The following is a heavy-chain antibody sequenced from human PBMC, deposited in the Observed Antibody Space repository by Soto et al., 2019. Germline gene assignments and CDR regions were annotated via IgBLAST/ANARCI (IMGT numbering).Heavy chain of an antibody. CDR3: AKRGTGATSWYFDY. V-gene: IGHV3-23*01. J-gene: IGHJ4*02. CDR1: GFTFSSYA. D-gene: IGHD1-7*01. Sequence: EVQLLESGGGLVQPGGSLRLSCAASGFTFSSYAMSWVRQAPGKGLEWVSAIIGSGGSTYYAASVKGRFTISRDNSKNTLYLQMNSLRAEDTAVYYCAKRGTGATSWYFDYWGQGTLVTVSS. CDR2: IIGSGGST.